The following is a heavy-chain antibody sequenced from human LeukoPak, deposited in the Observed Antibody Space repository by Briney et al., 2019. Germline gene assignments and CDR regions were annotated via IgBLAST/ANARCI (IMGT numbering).Heavy chain of an antibody. J-gene: IGHJ1*01. D-gene: IGHD1-1*01. CDR2: IYSGGST. CDR3: ARGPAGYN. Sequence: GGSLRLSCAASGFTVSSNHMSWVGQAPGKGLEWVSVIYSGGSTDYADSVKGRFTFSRDNLKNTLYLQMNSLRAEATAVYYCARGPAGYNWGQGTLVTFSS. CDR1: GFTVSSNH. V-gene: IGHV3-53*01.